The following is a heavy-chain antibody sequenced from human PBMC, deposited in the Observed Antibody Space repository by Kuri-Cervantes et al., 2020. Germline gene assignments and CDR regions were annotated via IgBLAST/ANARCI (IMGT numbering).Heavy chain of an antibody. CDR1: GGTFSSYA. V-gene: IGHV1-69*13. D-gene: IGHD6-19*01. CDR2: IIPIFGTA. Sequence: ASVKVSCKASGGTFSSYAISWVRQAPGQGLEWMGGIIPIFGTANYAQKFQGRVTITADESTSTAYMELSSLRSEDTAVYYCARDLTIAVAGLVYWGQGTLVTVSS. J-gene: IGHJ4*02. CDR3: ARDLTIAVAGLVY.